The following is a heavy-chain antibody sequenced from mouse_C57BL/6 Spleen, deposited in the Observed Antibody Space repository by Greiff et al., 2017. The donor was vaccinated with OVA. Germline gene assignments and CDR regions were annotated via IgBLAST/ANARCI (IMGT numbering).Heavy chain of an antibody. CDR3: ARDYGSSYYYAMDY. Sequence: QVQLQQPGAELVRPGTSVKLSCKASGYTFTSYWMHWVKQRPGQGLEWIGVIDPSDSYTNYNQKFKGKATLTVDTSSSTAYMQLSSLTSEDSAVYYGARDYGSSYYYAMDYWGQGTSVTVSS. CDR2: IDPSDSYT. CDR1: GYTFTSYW. V-gene: IGHV1-59*01. J-gene: IGHJ4*01. D-gene: IGHD1-1*01.